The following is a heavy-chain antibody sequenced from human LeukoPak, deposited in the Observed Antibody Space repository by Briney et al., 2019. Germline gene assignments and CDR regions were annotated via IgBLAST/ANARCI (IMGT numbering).Heavy chain of an antibody. CDR2: INHSGST. Sequence: SETLSLTCTVSGGSISSSSYYWSWIRQPPGKGLEWIGEINHSGSTNYNPSLKSRVTISVDTSKNQFSLKLSSVTAADTAVYYCARRPTYYYGSGSYYLSRYPYYFDYWGQGTLVTVSS. D-gene: IGHD3-10*01. CDR3: ARRPTYYYGSGSYYLSRYPYYFDY. CDR1: GGSISSSSYY. V-gene: IGHV4-39*07. J-gene: IGHJ4*02.